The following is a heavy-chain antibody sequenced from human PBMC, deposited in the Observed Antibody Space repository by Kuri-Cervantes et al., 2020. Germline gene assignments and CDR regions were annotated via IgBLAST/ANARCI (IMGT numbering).Heavy chain of an antibody. V-gene: IGHV3-9*01. CDR3: AKDLKPLVRGVGDS. CDR1: GLTFDDYA. D-gene: IGHD3-10*01. Sequence: LSLTCAASGLTFDDYAMHWVRQAPGKGLEWVSGISWNSGSIGYADSVKGRFTISRDNAKNSLYLQMNSLRAEDTALYYCAKDLKPLVRGVGDSWGQGTRVTVSS. CDR2: ISWNSGSI. J-gene: IGHJ4*02.